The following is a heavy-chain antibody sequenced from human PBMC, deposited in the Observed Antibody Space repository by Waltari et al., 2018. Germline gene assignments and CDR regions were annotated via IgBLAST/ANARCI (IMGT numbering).Heavy chain of an antibody. D-gene: IGHD3-10*01. Sequence: EGQLVESGGDLVQPGGSLRLSCAASALTFSTYWMHCVRQAPGKGLVWVARINPDGRTTTYADSVRGRFSISRDNAKNTLYLQTNSLTVEDTAVYFCARSMNYGPDYWGRGTLVTVSS. CDR2: INPDGRTT. J-gene: IGHJ4*02. CDR1: ALTFSTYW. CDR3: ARSMNYGPDY. V-gene: IGHV3-74*01.